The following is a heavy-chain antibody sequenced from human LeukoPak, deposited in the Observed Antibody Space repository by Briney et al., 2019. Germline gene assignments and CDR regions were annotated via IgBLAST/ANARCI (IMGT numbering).Heavy chain of an antibody. Sequence: EASVTVSFKTSVYTFYNYDINWVRQAAGRGLEWMGWMNPDSGNTGYEHEFQGRVTMARNTSMTTAYLELTGLTSGDTAIYYCARGAPVAIFGPGYDEYFEYWGQGTVVIVSS. V-gene: IGHV1-8*01. CDR2: MNPDSGNT. J-gene: IGHJ4*02. D-gene: IGHD3-3*01. CDR1: VYTFYNYD. CDR3: ARGAPVAIFGPGYDEYFEY.